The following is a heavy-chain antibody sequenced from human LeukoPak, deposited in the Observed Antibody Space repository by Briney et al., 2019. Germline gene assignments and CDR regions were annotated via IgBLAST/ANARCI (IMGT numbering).Heavy chain of an antibody. CDR3: ARVAQALSGGYYD. Sequence: PSETLSLTCTVSGGSISSYYWSWIRQSPGKGLEWIGYIYYSGSTNYNPSLKSRVTISVDTSKNQFSLKLSSVTAADTAVYYCARVAQALSGGYYDWGQGTLVTVSS. J-gene: IGHJ4*02. CDR2: IYYSGST. CDR1: GGSISSYY. V-gene: IGHV4-59*01. D-gene: IGHD1-26*01.